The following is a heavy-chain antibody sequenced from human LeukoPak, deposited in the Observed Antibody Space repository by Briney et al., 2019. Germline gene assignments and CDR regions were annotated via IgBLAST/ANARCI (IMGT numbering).Heavy chain of an antibody. Sequence: SETLSLTCGVFGVSINDYYWSWIRQSPGKGLERIGEISHTEGTRYNPSLESRVTMSVGTSENQLSLKLIFVTAADTAVYYCARIRCGHSGSVCYNHWSLGTLVTVSS. CDR1: GVSINDYY. CDR3: ARIRCGHSGSVCYNH. D-gene: IGHD3-9*01. J-gene: IGHJ4*02. V-gene: IGHV4-34*01. CDR2: ISHTEGT.